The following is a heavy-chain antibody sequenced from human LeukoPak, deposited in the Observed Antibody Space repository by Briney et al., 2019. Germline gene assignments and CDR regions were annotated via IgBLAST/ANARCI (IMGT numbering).Heavy chain of an antibody. CDR1: GFTFSSYG. J-gene: IGHJ4*02. CDR3: ARRWFFDY. D-gene: IGHD4-23*01. CDR2: ISYDENDK. V-gene: IGHV3-30*03. Sequence: PGRSLRLSCAASGFTFSSYGMHWVRQAPGKGLEWVAVISYDENDKYYADSVKGRFTISRDNSKNTLYLQMNSLRVEDTAVYYCARRWFFDYWGQGTLVTVSS.